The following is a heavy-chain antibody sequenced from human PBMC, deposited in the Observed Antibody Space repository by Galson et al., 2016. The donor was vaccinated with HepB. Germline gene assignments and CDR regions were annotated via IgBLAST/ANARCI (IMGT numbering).Heavy chain of an antibody. D-gene: IGHD6-19*01. CDR1: GSINTNNFY. Sequence: GSINTNNFYWGWVRQPPGKGLEWVGSIYYSGTTHFNPSLKSRVTMSVDPAKSQFSLRLNSMTAADTAVYYCARHGPVSRTYYTMDVWGVGTTVIVS. V-gene: IGHV4-39*01. J-gene: IGHJ6*02. CDR3: ARHGPVSRTYYTMDV. CDR2: IYYSGTT.